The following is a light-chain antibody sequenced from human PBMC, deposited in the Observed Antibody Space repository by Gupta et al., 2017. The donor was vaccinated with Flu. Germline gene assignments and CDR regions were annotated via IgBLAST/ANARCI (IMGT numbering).Light chain of an antibody. Sequence: ISCRSSQSLLHRNGNPYLRGFKQGPGQSPRRLIYKVSNRDSGVPDRFSGSGSGPDFTLKISRVEADDVGVYYCMQGTAWLYAFGQGTKLEI. CDR1: QSLLHRNGNPY. CDR2: KVS. CDR3: MQGTAWLYA. V-gene: IGKV2-30*02. J-gene: IGKJ2*01.